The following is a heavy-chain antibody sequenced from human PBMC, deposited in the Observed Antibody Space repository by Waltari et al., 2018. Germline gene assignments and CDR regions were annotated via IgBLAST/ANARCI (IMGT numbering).Heavy chain of an antibody. CDR3: TADLSEFGHGEIDF. Sequence: EVQLVESGGGLVEPGGSLRLPCTAPGFRFTHAWLTWGRPAPGKGMEWVGLIKSRGSGETVDYAAPVKGRFTISRDDSKDTVYLQMSSLRVEDTALYYCTADLSEFGHGEIDFWGQGSQVTVSS. J-gene: IGHJ4*02. CDR1: GFRFTHAW. D-gene: IGHD3-3*01. V-gene: IGHV3-15*01. CDR2: IKSRGSGETV.